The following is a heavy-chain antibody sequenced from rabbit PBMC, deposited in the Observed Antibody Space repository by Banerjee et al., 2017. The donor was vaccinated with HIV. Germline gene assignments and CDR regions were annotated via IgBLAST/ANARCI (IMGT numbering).Heavy chain of an antibody. CDR2: IYTGSGHT. CDR3: ARGGYAGYAYADWIFNL. J-gene: IGHJ4*01. CDR1: GFSFSSGYD. V-gene: IGHV1S40*01. Sequence: QSLEESGGGLVQPEGSLTLTCKASGFSFSSGYDMCWVRQAPGKGLEWIGCIYTGSGHTYYASWAKGRFTISKTSSTTVTLQMTSLTAADTATYFCARGGYAGYAYADWIFNLWGPGTLVTVS. D-gene: IGHD6-1*01.